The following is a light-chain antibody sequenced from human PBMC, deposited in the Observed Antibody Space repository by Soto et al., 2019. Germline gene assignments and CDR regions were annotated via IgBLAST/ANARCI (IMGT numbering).Light chain of an antibody. Sequence: DIQMTQSPSTLSASVGDRVTITCRASQSISSWLAWYQQKPGQAPKLLIYKASTLQSGVPSRFNGSGSGTEFTLAISSLQHDDSATYYCQQYNDNWSFGQGTKVVIK. CDR3: QQYNDNWS. CDR1: QSISSW. J-gene: IGKJ1*01. CDR2: KAS. V-gene: IGKV1-5*03.